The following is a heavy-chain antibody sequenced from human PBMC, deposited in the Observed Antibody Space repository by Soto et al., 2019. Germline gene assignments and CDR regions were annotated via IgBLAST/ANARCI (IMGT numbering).Heavy chain of an antibody. CDR1: GFTFNSYA. J-gene: IGHJ4*02. D-gene: IGHD3-9*01. V-gene: IGHV3-23*01. CDR2: ISGGGGGT. Sequence: GGSMRLSCAASGFTFNSYAMNWVRQAPGKGLEWVSSISGGGGGTYYADSVKGRLTISRDNSKNTLYLQMNSLRAEDTALYYCAKGSHYDILTAYHAFDYWGPGTLVTVSS. CDR3: AKGSHYDILTAYHAFDY.